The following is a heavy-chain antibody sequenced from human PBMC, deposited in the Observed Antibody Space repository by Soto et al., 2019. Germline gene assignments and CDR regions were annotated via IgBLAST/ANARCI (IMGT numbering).Heavy chain of an antibody. D-gene: IGHD3-22*01. CDR1: GYTFTSYG. CDR2: ISAHNGDI. V-gene: IGHV1-18*01. Sequence: GASVKVSCKASGYTFTSYGISWVRQAPGQGLEWVGWISAHNGDIRYAQNLQGRITTTTDTFTNTAYMELTSLTSDDTAVYYCARDWSRYYDSSGLMWFYWGQGTLVTVSS. CDR3: ARDWSRYYDSSGLMWFY. J-gene: IGHJ4*02.